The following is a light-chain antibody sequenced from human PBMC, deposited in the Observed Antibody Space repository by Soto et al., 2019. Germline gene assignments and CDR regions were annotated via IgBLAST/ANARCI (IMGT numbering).Light chain of an antibody. Sequence: ETVMTQSPATLSVSPGEGATLSCRASQSVSSSYLAWYQQKPGQAPRLLIYGASTRATGIPDRFSGSGSGTDFTLTISRLEPKDFAVYFCQQYGSSPWTFGQGTKVDIK. CDR1: QSVSSSY. J-gene: IGKJ1*01. CDR2: GAS. V-gene: IGKV3-20*01. CDR3: QQYGSSPWT.